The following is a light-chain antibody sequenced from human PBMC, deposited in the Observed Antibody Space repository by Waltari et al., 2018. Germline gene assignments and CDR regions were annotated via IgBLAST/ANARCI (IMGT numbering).Light chain of an antibody. CDR3: AAWDDTLNGPV. Sequence: QSVLTQAPSASVTPGQRVTISFSGTISNIGDNPVSWYQQFPGTAPKLLIYNDDRRPSGVPDRFSGSKSGTSASLAISGLQSADVATYFCAAWDDTLNGPVFGGGTKLTVL. J-gene: IGLJ3*02. CDR2: NDD. V-gene: IGLV1-44*01. CDR1: ISNIGDNP.